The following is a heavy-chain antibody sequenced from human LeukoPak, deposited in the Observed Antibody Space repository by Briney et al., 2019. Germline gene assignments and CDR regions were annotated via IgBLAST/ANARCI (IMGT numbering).Heavy chain of an antibody. V-gene: IGHV3-33*08. J-gene: IGHJ4*02. Sequence: GGSLRLSCAASGFTFSSYSMNWVRQAPGKGLEWVAVIWYDGSNKYYADSVKGRFTISRDNSKNTLYLQMNSLRAEDTAVYYCARDLWFGELNDYWGQGTLVTVSS. D-gene: IGHD3-10*01. CDR2: IWYDGSNK. CDR1: GFTFSSYS. CDR3: ARDLWFGELNDY.